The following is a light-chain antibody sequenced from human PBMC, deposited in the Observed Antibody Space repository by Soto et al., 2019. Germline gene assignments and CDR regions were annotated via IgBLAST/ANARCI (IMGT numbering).Light chain of an antibody. Sequence: ELVLTQSPDTLSLSPGERATLSCRASQTVPGNYLTCSQQKPGQAPSLLIYGASSSAPAIPDRFSGSGSGTDFTLTISRLESEDFAIYYCHQYTTRPLTVGHGT. CDR1: QTVPGNY. CDR2: GAS. CDR3: HQYTTRPLT. J-gene: IGKJ1*01. V-gene: IGKV3-20*01.